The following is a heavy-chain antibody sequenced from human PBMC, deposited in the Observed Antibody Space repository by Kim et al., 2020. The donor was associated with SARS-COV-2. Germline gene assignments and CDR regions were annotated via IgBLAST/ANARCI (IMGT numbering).Heavy chain of an antibody. CDR1: GYTFTSYY. J-gene: IGHJ6*02. Sequence: ASVKVSCKASGYTFTSYYMHWVRQAPGQGLEWMGIINPSGGSTSYAQKFQGRVTMTRDTSTSTVYMELSSLRSEDTAVYYCAGENCSGGYYYYGMDVWGQGATVTASS. CDR3: AGENCSGGYYYYGMDV. D-gene: IGHD2-15*01. CDR2: INPSGGST. V-gene: IGHV1-46*01.